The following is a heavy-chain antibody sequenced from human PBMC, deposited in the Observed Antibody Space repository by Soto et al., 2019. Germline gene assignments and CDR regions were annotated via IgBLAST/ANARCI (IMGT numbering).Heavy chain of an antibody. CDR2: IKSKTDGGTT. CDR3: AKPGKPDPYYDFWSGQLTSGGPRDY. Sequence: PGGSLRLSCAASGFTFSNAWMNWVRQAPGKGLEWVGRIKSKTDGGTTDYAATVKGRFTISRDNSKNTLYLQMNSLKTEDTAVYYCAKPGKPDPYYDFWSGQLTSGGPRDYWGQGTLVTVSS. J-gene: IGHJ4*02. CDR1: GFTFSNAW. D-gene: IGHD3-3*01. V-gene: IGHV3-15*07.